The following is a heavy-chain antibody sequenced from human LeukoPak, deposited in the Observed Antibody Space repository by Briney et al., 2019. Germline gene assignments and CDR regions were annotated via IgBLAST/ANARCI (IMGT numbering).Heavy chain of an antibody. CDR1: GFTFSSYI. CDR2: ISSSSSTT. Sequence: GGSLRLSCAASGFTFSSYIMNWVRQAPGKGLEWVSYISSSSSTTHYAGSVKGRFTISRDNAKNSLYLQMNSLRAEDTAVYYCVRVRGYCSSTSCSGLDYWGQGTLVTVSS. D-gene: IGHD2-2*01. V-gene: IGHV3-48*04. CDR3: VRVRGYCSSTSCSGLDY. J-gene: IGHJ4*02.